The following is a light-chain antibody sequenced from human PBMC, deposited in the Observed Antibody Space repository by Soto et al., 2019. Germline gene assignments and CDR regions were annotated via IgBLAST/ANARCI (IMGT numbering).Light chain of an antibody. V-gene: IGKV4-1*01. Sequence: IVMTQSPDSLAVSLGERATINCKSSQSVLYTSNNKNYLAWYQHKPGQPPKLLISWASSRESEVPDRFSGSGSGTDFTLTISSLQAEDVAVYYCQHYYSSPFTFGPGTKVDIK. CDR2: WAS. CDR3: QHYYSSPFT. CDR1: QSVLYTSNNKNY. J-gene: IGKJ3*01.